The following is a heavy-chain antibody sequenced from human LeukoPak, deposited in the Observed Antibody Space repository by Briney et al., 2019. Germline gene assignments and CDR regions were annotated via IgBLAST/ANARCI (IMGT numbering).Heavy chain of an antibody. CDR3: AKGPGSYWTDAFHI. D-gene: IGHD1-26*01. CDR2: IRYDGSNK. J-gene: IGHJ3*02. CDR1: GFTFSSYG. V-gene: IGHV3-30*02. Sequence: GGSLRLSCAASGFTFSSYGMHWVRQTPGKGLEWVAFIRYDGSNKYYADSVKGRFTISRDNSKNTLYLQMNSLRAEDTAVYYCAKGPGSYWTDAFHIWGQGTMVTVSS.